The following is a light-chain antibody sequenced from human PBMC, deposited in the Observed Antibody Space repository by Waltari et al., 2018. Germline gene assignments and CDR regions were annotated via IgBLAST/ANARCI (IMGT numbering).Light chain of an antibody. V-gene: IGLV1-47*01. CDR1: SSNIGSNY. Sequence: QSVLTQPPSASGTPGQRVTISCSGSSSNIGSNYVYWYQQLPGTAPKLLIYRNNQRPSGVPDRVAGSKYGTSASLAISGLRSEDEADYYCAAWDDSLSGLWVFGGGTKLTVL. CDR2: RNN. CDR3: AAWDDSLSGLWV. J-gene: IGLJ3*02.